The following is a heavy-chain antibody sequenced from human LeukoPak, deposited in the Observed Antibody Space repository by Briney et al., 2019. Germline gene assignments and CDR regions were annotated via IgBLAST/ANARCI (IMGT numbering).Heavy chain of an antibody. Sequence: SGGSLRLSCAASGFTFSSYSMNWVRQAPGKGLEWVSYISSSGSTIYYADSVKGRFTISRDNAKNSLYLQMNSLRAEDTAVYYCARGLGSSWYGGVAYWGQGTLITVSS. J-gene: IGHJ4*02. V-gene: IGHV3-48*04. D-gene: IGHD6-13*01. CDR3: ARGLGSSWYGGVAY. CDR1: GFTFSSYS. CDR2: ISSSGSTI.